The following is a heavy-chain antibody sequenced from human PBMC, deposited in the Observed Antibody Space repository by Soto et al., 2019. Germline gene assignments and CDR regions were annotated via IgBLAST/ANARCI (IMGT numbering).Heavy chain of an antibody. CDR3: GRDGALNYYDSHYYCGAMDV. Sequence: EASVKVSCKASGGTFSSHAISWVRQAPGQGLEWMGQIIPFFRGTKYAQKFQGRVTITADESTSTAYMDLSSLRSEDTAVYYCGRDGALNYYDSHYYCGAMDVWGQGTLVTVSS. CDR1: GGTFSSHA. CDR2: IIPFFRGT. D-gene: IGHD3-16*01. J-gene: IGHJ6*02. V-gene: IGHV1-69*13.